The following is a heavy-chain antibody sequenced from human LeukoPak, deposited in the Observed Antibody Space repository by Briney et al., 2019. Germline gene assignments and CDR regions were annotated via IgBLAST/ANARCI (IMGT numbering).Heavy chain of an antibody. J-gene: IGHJ4*02. CDR1: GGTFSSYA. CDR2: IILIFGTA. Sequence: GASVKVSCKASGGTFSSYAISWVRQAPGQGLEWMGGIILIFGTANYAQKFQGRVTITADESTSTAYMELSSLRSEDTAVYYCARVGFGIPDYWGQGTLVTVSS. V-gene: IGHV1-69*13. CDR3: ARVGFGIPDY. D-gene: IGHD1-14*01.